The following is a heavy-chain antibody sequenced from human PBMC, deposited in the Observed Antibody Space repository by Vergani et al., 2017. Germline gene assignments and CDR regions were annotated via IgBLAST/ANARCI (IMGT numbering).Heavy chain of an antibody. V-gene: IGHV3-23*01. CDR1: GFTFSTYA. Sequence: EVQLLESGGGLVQPGGSLRLSCAASGFTFSTYAMTWVRQAPGKGLEWVSTISSDGGSTYYAESVKGRFTISRDNSKNTLSLQMNSLTAEDTAIYYCAGPQGTSAYYYGWFDYWGQGILVTVSS. CDR3: AGPQGTSAYYYGWFDY. CDR2: ISSDGGST. J-gene: IGHJ4*02. D-gene: IGHD3-22*01.